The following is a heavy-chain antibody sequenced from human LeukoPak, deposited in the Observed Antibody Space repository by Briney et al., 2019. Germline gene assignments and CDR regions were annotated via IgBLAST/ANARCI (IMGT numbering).Heavy chain of an antibody. J-gene: IGHJ6*03. Sequence: ASVKVSCKAFGYTFTSNYMHWVRQAPGQGPEWMGVISPTGGSTTYAQNLQGRVTMTTDTSTSTVYMELRSLRSDDTAVYYCAFSSYYLQGNYYYMDVWGKGTTVTVSS. D-gene: IGHD1-26*01. CDR1: GYTFTSNY. CDR3: AFSSYYLQGNYYYMDV. CDR2: ISPTGGST. V-gene: IGHV1-46*01.